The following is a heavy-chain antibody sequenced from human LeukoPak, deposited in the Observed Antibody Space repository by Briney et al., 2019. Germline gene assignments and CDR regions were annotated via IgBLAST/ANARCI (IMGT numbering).Heavy chain of an antibody. J-gene: IGHJ3*02. CDR3: ARGGSYHSACYI. CDR2: IYCGGST. CDR1: GFTVSSNY. D-gene: IGHD1-26*01. Sequence: GGSLTLSCAASGFTVSSNYMSWVRQAPGKGLEWVSIIYCGGSTFYADSVKCRITISRDNSKNTLYLQMNSLRAEDTAVYYCARGGSYHSACYISGQGTIVTVSS. V-gene: IGHV3-53*01.